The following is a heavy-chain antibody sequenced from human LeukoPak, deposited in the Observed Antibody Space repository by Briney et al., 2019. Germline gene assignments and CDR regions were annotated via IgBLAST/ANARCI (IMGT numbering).Heavy chain of an antibody. CDR2: VSSNGGST. CDR1: GFTFSSSA. Sequence: PGGSLSLSCSASGFTFSSSAMHWVRQAPGKGLEYVSGVSSNGGSTYYADSVKGRFTISRDNSKNTLYLQMSSLRAEDTAVYYYVKDRSSGWSYYFDYWGQGALVTVSS. CDR3: VKDRSSGWSYYFDY. J-gene: IGHJ4*02. D-gene: IGHD6-19*01. V-gene: IGHV3-64D*06.